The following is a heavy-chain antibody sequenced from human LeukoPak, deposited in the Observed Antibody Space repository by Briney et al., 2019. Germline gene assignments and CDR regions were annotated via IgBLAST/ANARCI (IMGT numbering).Heavy chain of an antibody. CDR2: IYTSGST. Sequence: TASETLSLTCTVSGGSISSGSYYWSWIRQPAGKGLEWIGRIYTSGSTNYNPSLKSRVTISVDTSKNQFSLKLSSVTAADTAVYYCARGEDYWGQGTLVTVSS. V-gene: IGHV4-61*02. CDR3: ARGEDY. J-gene: IGHJ4*02. CDR1: GGSISSGSYY.